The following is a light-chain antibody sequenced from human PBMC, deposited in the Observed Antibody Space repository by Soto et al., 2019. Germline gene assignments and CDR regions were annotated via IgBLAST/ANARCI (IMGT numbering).Light chain of an antibody. CDR1: SSYVGAYNY. CDR3: SSYTNSNTLLFV. V-gene: IGLV2-14*01. J-gene: IGLJ1*01. CDR2: DVS. Sequence: QSALTQPASVSGSPGQSITISCTGTSSYVGAYNYVSWYQQHPGKAPKLMIYDVSNRPSGVSNRFSGSKSGNTASLTISGLQAEDEADYYCSSYTNSNTLLFVFGTGTKLTVL.